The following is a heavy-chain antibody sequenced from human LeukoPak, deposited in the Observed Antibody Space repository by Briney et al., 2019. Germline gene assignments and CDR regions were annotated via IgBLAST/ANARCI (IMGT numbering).Heavy chain of an antibody. V-gene: IGHV3-30*02. CDR3: AKGPLIVVVTATHDY. Sequence: GGSLRLSCAASGFTFSSYGMHWVRQAPGKGLEWVAFIRYDGSNKYYADSVKGRFTISRDNSKNTLYLQMNSLRAEDTAVYYCAKGPLIVVVTATHDYWGQGTLVTVSS. D-gene: IGHD2-21*02. CDR2: IRYDGSNK. CDR1: GFTFSSYG. J-gene: IGHJ4*02.